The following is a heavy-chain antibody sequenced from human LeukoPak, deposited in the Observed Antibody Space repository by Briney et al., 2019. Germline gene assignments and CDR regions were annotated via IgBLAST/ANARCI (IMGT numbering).Heavy chain of an antibody. CDR3: ARHFGYSSSWSDY. CDR1: GYSFSNYW. CDR2: IYPGDSDT. J-gene: IGHJ4*02. V-gene: IGHV5-51*01. D-gene: IGHD6-13*01. Sequence: GESLKISCKGSGYSFSNYWVAWVRQMPGKGLEWMGIIYPGDSDTRYSPSFQGQVTISVDRSTSTAYLQWSSLKASDTAIYYCARHFGYSSSWSDYWGQGTLVTVSS.